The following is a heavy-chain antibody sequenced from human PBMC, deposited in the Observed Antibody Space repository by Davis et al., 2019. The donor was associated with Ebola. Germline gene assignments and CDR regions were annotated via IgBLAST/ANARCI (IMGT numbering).Heavy chain of an antibody. CDR1: GFTFDDYA. D-gene: IGHD5-18*01. CDR3: AKAYGIQLWLWDDAFDI. V-gene: IGHV3-9*01. J-gene: IGHJ3*02. CDR2: ISWNSGSI. Sequence: SLKISCAASGFTFDDYAMHWVRQAPGKGLEWVSGISWNSGSIGYADSVKGRFTISRDNAKNSLYLQMNSLRAEDTALYYCAKAYGIQLWLWDDAFDIWGQGTMVTVSS.